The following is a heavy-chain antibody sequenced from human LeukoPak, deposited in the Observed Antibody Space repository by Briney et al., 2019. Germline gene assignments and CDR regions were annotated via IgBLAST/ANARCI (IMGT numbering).Heavy chain of an antibody. CDR2: IYPGDSDT. CDR3: ARLIYDRWELLKAVRYFDY. J-gene: IGHJ4*02. D-gene: IGHD1-26*01. V-gene: IGHV5-51*01. CDR1: GYSFTSYW. Sequence: GESLKISCKGSGYSFTSYWIGWVRQMPGKGLEWMGIIYPGDSDTRYSPSFQGQVTISADKSISTAYLQWSSLKASDTAMYYCARLIYDRWELLKAVRYFDYWGQGTLVTVSS.